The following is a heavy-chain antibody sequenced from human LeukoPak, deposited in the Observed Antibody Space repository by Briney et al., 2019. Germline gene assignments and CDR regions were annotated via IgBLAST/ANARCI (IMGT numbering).Heavy chain of an antibody. V-gene: IGHV3-23*01. Sequence: PGGSLRLSCAASGFTFSDSAMTWVRQAPGKGLEWVSLISASGVSTYYADSVKGRFTISRDNSKNTLYLQMNSLRPEDTAVYYCAKDFEGFCGGDCYSMDFWGQGTLATVSS. J-gene: IGHJ4*02. CDR3: AKDFEGFCGGDCYSMDF. CDR2: ISASGVST. CDR1: GFTFSDSA. D-gene: IGHD2-21*02.